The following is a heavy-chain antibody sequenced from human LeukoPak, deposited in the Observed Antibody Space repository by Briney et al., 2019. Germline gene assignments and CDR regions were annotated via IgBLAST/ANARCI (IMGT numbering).Heavy chain of an antibody. D-gene: IGHD3-22*01. CDR3: AKVHYYDSSGSTFDY. V-gene: IGHV3-43*02. Sequence: GGSLRLSCAASGFTFDDYAMHWVRQAPGKGLEWVALISGDGGSTYYADSVKGRFTISRDNSKNSLYLQMNSLRTEDTALYYCAKVHYYDSSGSTFDYWGQGTLVTVPS. CDR2: ISGDGGST. J-gene: IGHJ4*02. CDR1: GFTFDDYA.